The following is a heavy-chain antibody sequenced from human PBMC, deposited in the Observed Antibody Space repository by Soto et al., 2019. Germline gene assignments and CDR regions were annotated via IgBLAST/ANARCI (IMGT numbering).Heavy chain of an antibody. Sequence: GGSLRLSCAASGFTFSSYGMHWVRQAPGKGLEWVAVISYDGSNKYYADSVKGRFTISRDNSKNTLYLQMNSLRAEDTAVYYLAKNPPDFRSGPFDYWGQGTLVTVSS. CDR3: AKNPPDFRSGPFDY. D-gene: IGHD3-3*01. J-gene: IGHJ4*02. CDR2: ISYDGSNK. CDR1: GFTFSSYG. V-gene: IGHV3-30*18.